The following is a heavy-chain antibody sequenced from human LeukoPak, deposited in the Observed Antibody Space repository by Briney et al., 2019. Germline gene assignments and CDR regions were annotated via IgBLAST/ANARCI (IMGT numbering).Heavy chain of an antibody. Sequence: GGSLRLSCAASGFTFSSYSMSWVRQAPGKGLEWVANIKQDGSERYNVDSVKGRFTISRDNAKNSLYLQMNSLRAEDTAVYYCARGRYCSGGSCYGALGYYFDYWGQGTLVTVSS. CDR2: IKQDGSER. CDR3: ARGRYCSGGSCYGALGYYFDY. V-gene: IGHV3-7*01. J-gene: IGHJ4*02. D-gene: IGHD2-15*01. CDR1: GFTFSSYS.